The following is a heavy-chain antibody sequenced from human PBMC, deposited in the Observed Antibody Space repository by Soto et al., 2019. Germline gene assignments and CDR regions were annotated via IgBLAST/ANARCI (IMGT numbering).Heavy chain of an antibody. CDR2: INAGNGNT. Sequence: QVQLVQSGAEVKKPGASVKVSCKASGYTFTSYAMHWVRQAPRQRLEWMGWINAGNGNTKYSQKFQGRVTITRDTSASTGYMELSSLRSEDTAVYYCARGYGGPIGWFDPWGQGTLVTVSS. CDR1: GYTFTSYA. J-gene: IGHJ5*02. D-gene: IGHD3-16*01. CDR3: ARGYGGPIGWFDP. V-gene: IGHV1-3*01.